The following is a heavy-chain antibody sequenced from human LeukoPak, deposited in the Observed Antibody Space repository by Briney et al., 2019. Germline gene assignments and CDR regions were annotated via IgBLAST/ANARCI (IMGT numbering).Heavy chain of an antibody. CDR3: ARGNYGGAFDI. V-gene: IGHV3-21*01. D-gene: IGHD1-7*01. CDR2: ISSKGTYV. J-gene: IGHJ3*02. Sequence: GGSLRLSCVASGFNFNMFRMSWVRQAPGKGLEWVSSISSKGTYVYYADSLKGRFTISRDNAKNSLDLQIYSLRVEDTAMYYCARGNYGGAFDIWGQGTVVTVSS. CDR1: GFNFNMFR.